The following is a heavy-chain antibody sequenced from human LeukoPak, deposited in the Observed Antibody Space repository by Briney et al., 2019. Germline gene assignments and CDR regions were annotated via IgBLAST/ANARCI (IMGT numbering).Heavy chain of an antibody. D-gene: IGHD6-19*01. CDR3: ARGGSLGY. Sequence: GGSLRLSCAASGFTFSSYEMNWVRQAPGKGLEWVSNISSSGSIISYADSVKGRFTISRDNAKNSLYLQMNSLRVEDTAVYYCARGGSLGYWGQGTLVTVSS. J-gene: IGHJ4*02. CDR1: GFTFSSYE. V-gene: IGHV3-48*03. CDR2: ISSSGSII.